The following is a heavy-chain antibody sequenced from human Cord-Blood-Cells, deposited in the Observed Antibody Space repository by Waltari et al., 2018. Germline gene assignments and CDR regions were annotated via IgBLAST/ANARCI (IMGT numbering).Heavy chain of an antibody. CDR3: ARRRAEYFQH. V-gene: IGHV4-34*01. J-gene: IGHJ1*01. Sequence: QVQLQQWGAGLLKPSETLSLTCAVYGGSFSGYYWSWIRQPPGKGLEWIGEINHSGSTNYHPSLKSRVTISVDPSKTQFSLKLSSVTAADTAVYYCARRRAEYFQHWGQGTLVTVSS. CDR1: GGSFSGYY. CDR2: INHSGST.